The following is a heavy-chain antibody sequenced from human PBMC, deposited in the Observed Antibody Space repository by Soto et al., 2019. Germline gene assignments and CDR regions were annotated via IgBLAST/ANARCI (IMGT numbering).Heavy chain of an antibody. J-gene: IGHJ5*02. D-gene: IGHD1-26*01. Sequence: LMQSGAEVKELGASVKLSCKTSGYTFSEFHLHWVRQAPGQGLEWMGWINPNSGDTKYAPKFHGRVMMSSDTASSVAYMELTRLKHDDTAVYYCARDGNYYTSRDGHWFDPWGQGTLVAVSS. CDR3: ARDGNYYTSRDGHWFDP. CDR1: GYTFSEFH. V-gene: IGHV1-2*02. CDR2: INPNSGDT.